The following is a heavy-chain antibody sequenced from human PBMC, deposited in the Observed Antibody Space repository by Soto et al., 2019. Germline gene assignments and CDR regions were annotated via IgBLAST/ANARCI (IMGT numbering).Heavy chain of an antibody. D-gene: IGHD3-9*01. Sequence: ASVKVSCKASGYFFTNYYMHWVRQAPGQGPEWMGVINPSGGDTSYAQTFQGRVSMTRDTSTTTVYLELTNLTSDDSAVYFCARERWFSDWQIQHFDHWGQGTLVTVSS. CDR1: GYFFTNYY. CDR3: ARERWFSDWQIQHFDH. CDR2: INPSGGDT. V-gene: IGHV1-46*01. J-gene: IGHJ4*02.